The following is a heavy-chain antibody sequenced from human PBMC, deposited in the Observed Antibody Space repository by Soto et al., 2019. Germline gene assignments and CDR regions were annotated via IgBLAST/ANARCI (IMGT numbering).Heavy chain of an antibody. V-gene: IGHV3-30*18. CDR1: GFTFSSYG. CDR3: AKDLRRASSWYYYYGMDV. CDR2: ISYDGSNK. J-gene: IGHJ6*02. D-gene: IGHD6-13*01. Sequence: QVQLVESGGGVVQPGRSLRLSCAASGFTFSSYGMHWVRQAPGKGLEWVAVISYDGSNKYYADSVKGRFTISRDNSKNTLYLQMNSLRAEDKAVYYCAKDLRRASSWYYYYGMDVWGQGTTVTVSS.